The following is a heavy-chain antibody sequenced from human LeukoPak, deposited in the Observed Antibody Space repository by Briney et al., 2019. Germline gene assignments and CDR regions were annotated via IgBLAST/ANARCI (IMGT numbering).Heavy chain of an antibody. Sequence: ASVKVSCKASGYTFTSYYMHWVRQAPGQGLEWMGWINPNSGGTNYAQKFQGRVTMTRDTSISTAYMELSRLRSDDTAVYYCARGSVRHYYDSSGYGSGDYWGQGTLVTVSS. D-gene: IGHD3-22*01. CDR2: INPNSGGT. J-gene: IGHJ4*02. V-gene: IGHV1-2*02. CDR3: ARGSVRHYYDSSGYGSGDY. CDR1: GYTFTSYY.